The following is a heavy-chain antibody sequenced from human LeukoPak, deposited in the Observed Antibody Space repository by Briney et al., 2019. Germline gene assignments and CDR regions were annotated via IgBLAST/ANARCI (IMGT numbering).Heavy chain of an antibody. D-gene: IGHD5-12*01. CDR2: IKEDGSET. CDR3: ARDQVALDY. V-gene: IGHV3-7*05. Sequence: GGSLRLSCAASGFTFSRYWMSWVRQTPGKGLEWVANIKEDGSETQYVDSVNGRFTVSRDNAKNSLYLQMNSLRVEDTAVYYCARDQVALDYWGQGTQVAVSS. J-gene: IGHJ4*02. CDR1: GFTFSRYW.